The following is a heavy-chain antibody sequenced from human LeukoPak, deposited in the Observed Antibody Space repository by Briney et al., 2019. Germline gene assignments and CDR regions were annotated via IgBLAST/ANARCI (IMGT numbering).Heavy chain of an antibody. Sequence: PGGSLRLSCSASGFTFSSYATHWVRQAPGKGLEYVSAISSNGGSTYYADSVKGRFTISRDNSKNTLYLQMSSLRAEDTAVYYCVKGGYSSGWYLDYWGQGTLVTVSS. CDR3: VKGGYSSGWYLDY. CDR1: GFTFSSYA. D-gene: IGHD6-19*01. V-gene: IGHV3-64D*09. CDR2: ISSNGGST. J-gene: IGHJ4*02.